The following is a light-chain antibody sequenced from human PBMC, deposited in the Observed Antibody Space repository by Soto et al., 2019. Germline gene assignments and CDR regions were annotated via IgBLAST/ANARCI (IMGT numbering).Light chain of an antibody. J-gene: IGKJ4*01. CDR3: QQYNSFPLT. CDR1: QSISSW. V-gene: IGKV1-5*01. Sequence: DIQMTQSPSTLSASVGDRVTITFRASQSISSWLTWYQQKPGKAPKVLIYDASSLGSGVPSRFSGSGSGTKFTLTISSLQPDDFATYYCQQYNSFPLTFGGGTKVDIK. CDR2: DAS.